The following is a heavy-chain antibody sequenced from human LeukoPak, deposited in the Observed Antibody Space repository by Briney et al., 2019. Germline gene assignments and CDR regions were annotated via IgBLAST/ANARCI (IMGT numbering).Heavy chain of an antibody. V-gene: IGHV3-30*18. CDR3: AKVSGSYQYYFDY. D-gene: IGHD3-10*01. CDR2: ISYDGSNK. Sequence: PGGSLRLSCAASGFTFSSYGMRWVRQAPGKGLEWVAVISYDGSNKYYADSVKGRFTISRDNSKNTLYLQMNSLRAEDTAVYYCAKVSGSYQYYFDYWGQGTLVTVSS. J-gene: IGHJ4*02. CDR1: GFTFSSYG.